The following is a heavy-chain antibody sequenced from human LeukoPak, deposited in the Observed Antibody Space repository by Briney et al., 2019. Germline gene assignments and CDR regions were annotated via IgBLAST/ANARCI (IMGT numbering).Heavy chain of an antibody. CDR3: ASPPLLEWLPVDY. D-gene: IGHD3-3*01. CDR2: IKQDGSEK. J-gene: IGHJ4*02. V-gene: IGHV3-7*01. Sequence: PGGSLRLSCAASGFTFSSYWMSWVRQAPGKGLEWVANIKQDGSEKYYVDSVKGRFTISRDNAKNSLYLQMNSLRAEDTAVYYCASPPLLEWLPVDYWGQGTLVTVSS. CDR1: GFTFSSYW.